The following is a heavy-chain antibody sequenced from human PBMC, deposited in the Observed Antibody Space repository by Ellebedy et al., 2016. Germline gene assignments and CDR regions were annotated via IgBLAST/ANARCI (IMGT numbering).Heavy chain of an antibody. CDR1: GFTFSNAW. V-gene: IGHV3-15*01. Sequence: GESLKISXAASGFTFSNAWMSWVRQAPGKGLEWVGRIKSKTDGGTTDYAAPVKGRFTISRDDSKNTLYLQMNSLKTEDTAVYYCTTDSLVTRYYFDYWGQGTLVTVSS. CDR3: TTDSLVTRYYFDY. D-gene: IGHD4-11*01. J-gene: IGHJ4*02. CDR2: IKSKTDGGTT.